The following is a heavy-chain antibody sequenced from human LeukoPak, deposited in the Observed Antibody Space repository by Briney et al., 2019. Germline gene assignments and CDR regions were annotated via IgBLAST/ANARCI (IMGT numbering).Heavy chain of an antibody. V-gene: IGHV3-7*03. Sequence: GGSLGLSCAASGFTFSSYWMSWVRQAPGKGLAWVANIKQDGSEKYYVDSVKGRFSISRDNAKNSLYLQMNSLRAEDTAVYYCARTRYITWFGPWGQGTLVTVSS. CDR3: ARTRYITWFGP. CDR1: GFTFSSYW. CDR2: IKQDGSEK. D-gene: IGHD3-10*01. J-gene: IGHJ5*02.